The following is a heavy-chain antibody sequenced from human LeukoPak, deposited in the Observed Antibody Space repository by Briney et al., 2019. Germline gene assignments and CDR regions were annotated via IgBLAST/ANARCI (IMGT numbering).Heavy chain of an antibody. J-gene: IGHJ4*02. Sequence: GGSLRLSCAASGFTFSSYGMHWVRQAPGKGLEWVAVISYGGSNKYYADSVKGRFTISRDNSKNTLYLQMNSLRAEDTAVYYCASSFRPDNDYWGQGTLVTVSS. CDR2: ISYGGSNK. D-gene: IGHD1-14*01. V-gene: IGHV3-30*03. CDR3: ASSFRPDNDY. CDR1: GFTFSSYG.